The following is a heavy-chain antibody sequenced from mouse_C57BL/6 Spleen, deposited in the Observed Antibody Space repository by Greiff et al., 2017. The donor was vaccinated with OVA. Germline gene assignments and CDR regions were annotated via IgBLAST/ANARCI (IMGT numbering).Heavy chain of an antibody. Sequence: VQLQQSGPELVKPGASVKLSCKASGYAFSSSWMNWVKQRPGKGLEWIGRIYPGDGDTNYNGKFKGKATLTADKSSSTAYMQLSRLTSEDSAVXYCARGSTPYYAMDYWGQGTSVTVSS. CDR1: GYAFSSSW. V-gene: IGHV1-82*01. CDR3: ARGSTPYYAMDY. J-gene: IGHJ4*01. CDR2: IYPGDGDT.